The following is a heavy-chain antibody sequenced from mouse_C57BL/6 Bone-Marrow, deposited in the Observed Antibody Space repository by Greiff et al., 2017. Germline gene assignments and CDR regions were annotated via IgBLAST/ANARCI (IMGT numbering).Heavy chain of an antibody. V-gene: IGHV5-17*01. Sequence: EVMLVESGGGLVKPGGSLKLSCAASGFTFSDYGMHWVRQAPEKGLEWVAYISSGSSTIYYADTVKGRFTISRDNAKNTLFLQMTSLRSEETAMYYCARRGDPLNYFDYWGQGTTLTVSS. CDR3: ARRGDPLNYFDY. CDR2: ISSGSSTI. CDR1: GFTFSDYG. D-gene: IGHD3-3*01. J-gene: IGHJ2*01.